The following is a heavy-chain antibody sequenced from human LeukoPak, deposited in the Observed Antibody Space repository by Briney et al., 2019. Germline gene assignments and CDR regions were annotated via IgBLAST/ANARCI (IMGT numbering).Heavy chain of an antibody. D-gene: IGHD5-24*01. J-gene: IGHJ4*02. CDR2: ISGYNGDI. CDR1: GYTFTNHG. Sequence: GASVKVSCKASGYTFTNHGINWVRQAPGQGLEWMGWISGYNGDINYAQRLQGRVTMTTDTSTSTAYMELRSLSSDDTAVYYCARVLSREGYFDYWGQGTLVTVSS. V-gene: IGHV1-18*01. CDR3: ARVLSREGYFDY.